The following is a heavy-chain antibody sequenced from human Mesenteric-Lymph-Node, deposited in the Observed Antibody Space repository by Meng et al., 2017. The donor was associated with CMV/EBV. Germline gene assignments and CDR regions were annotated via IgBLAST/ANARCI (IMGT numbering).Heavy chain of an antibody. J-gene: IGHJ5*02. CDR2: IYHSGST. V-gene: IGHV4-31*02. D-gene: IGHD3-3*01. CDR3: ARATLDYDFWSGYH. Sequence: SGGSISSGGSYWSWIRQYPGQGLEWIGYIYHSGSTYYNPSLKSRVTISEDTSKNQFSLKLSSVTAADTAVYYCARATLDYDFWSGYHWGQGTLVTVSS. CDR1: GGSISSGGSY.